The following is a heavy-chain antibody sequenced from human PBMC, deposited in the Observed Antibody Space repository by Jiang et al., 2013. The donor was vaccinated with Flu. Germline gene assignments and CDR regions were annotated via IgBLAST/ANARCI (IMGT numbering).Heavy chain of an antibody. Sequence: GAEVKKPGASVKVSCKASGYTFTGYYMHWVRQAPGQGLEWMGWINPNSGGTNYAQKFQGRVTMTRDTSISTAYMELSRLRSDDTAVYYCARDEGYFDPHYFDYWGQGTLGHRLL. CDR2: INPNSGGT. CDR3: ARDEGYFDPHYFDY. V-gene: IGHV1-2*02. CDR1: GYTFTGYY. D-gene: IGHD3-9*01. J-gene: IGHJ4*02.